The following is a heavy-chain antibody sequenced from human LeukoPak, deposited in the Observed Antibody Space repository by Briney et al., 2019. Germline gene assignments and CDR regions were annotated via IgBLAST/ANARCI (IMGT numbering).Heavy chain of an antibody. CDR1: GGSISNYY. J-gene: IGHJ5*02. D-gene: IGHD1-7*01. V-gene: IGHV4-4*07. CDR3: VREVTGTAGRWVDP. Sequence: PSETLSLTCTVSGGSISNYYWSWIRQPAGKGLEWIGRINTSGGTNYHPSLKSRVTMSVDTSKNQFSLKVSSVTAADTAVYYCVREVTGTAGRWVDPWGQGTLVTVSS. CDR2: INTSGGT.